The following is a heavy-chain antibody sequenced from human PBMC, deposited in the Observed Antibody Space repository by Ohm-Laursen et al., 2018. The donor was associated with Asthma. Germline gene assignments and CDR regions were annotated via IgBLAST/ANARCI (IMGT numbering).Heavy chain of an antibody. Sequence: SLRLSCAASGITFSSSAMTWVRLPPGKGLEWVSSFTSSDAGTYYADSVKGRFTISRDNSKNTLYLQMNSLRAEDTAVYYCARGGDIVATIPPFDYWGQGTLVTVSS. V-gene: IGHV3-23*01. CDR2: FTSSDAGT. J-gene: IGHJ4*02. CDR3: ARGGDIVATIPPFDY. D-gene: IGHD5-12*01. CDR1: GITFSSSA.